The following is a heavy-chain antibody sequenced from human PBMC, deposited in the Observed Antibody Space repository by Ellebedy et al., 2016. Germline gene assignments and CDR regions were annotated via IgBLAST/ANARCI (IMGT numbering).Heavy chain of an antibody. Sequence: GGSLRLXXAASGFIFNIAGMTWVRQAPGKGLEWVATIVFSGTATYYSDSLKGRFIVSRGNAKNSLFLQMNSLRVEDTAVYYCARDGSEWSRDYWGQGTLVTVSS. V-gene: IGHV3-21*01. D-gene: IGHD3-3*01. CDR3: ARDGSEWSRDY. CDR1: GFIFNIAG. J-gene: IGHJ4*02. CDR2: IVFSGTAT.